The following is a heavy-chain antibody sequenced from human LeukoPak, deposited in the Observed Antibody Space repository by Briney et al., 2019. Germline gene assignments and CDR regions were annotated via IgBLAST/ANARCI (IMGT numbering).Heavy chain of an antibody. V-gene: IGHV1-24*01. CDR1: GYTLTELS. Sequence: ASVKVSCKVSGYTLTELSMHWVRQAPGKGLEWMGGFDPEDGETIYAQKFQGRVTMTEDTSTDTAYMGLSSLRSEDTAVYYCATAPKGRAYNWFDPWGQGTLVTVSS. J-gene: IGHJ5*02. CDR2: FDPEDGET. CDR3: ATAPKGRAYNWFDP.